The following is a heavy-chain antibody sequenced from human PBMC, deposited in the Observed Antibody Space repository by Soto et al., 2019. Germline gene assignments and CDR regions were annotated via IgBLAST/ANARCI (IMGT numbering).Heavy chain of an antibody. CDR1: GFTFDDYA. J-gene: IGHJ3*02. D-gene: IGHD6-25*01. Sequence: ESGGGLVQPGRSLRLSCAASGFTFDDYAMHWVRQAPGKGLEWVSGISWNSGSIGYADSVKGRFTISRDNAKNSLYLQMNSLRAEDTALYYCAKDKGGLTLRHAFDIWGQGTMVTVSS. V-gene: IGHV3-9*01. CDR3: AKDKGGLTLRHAFDI. CDR2: ISWNSGSI.